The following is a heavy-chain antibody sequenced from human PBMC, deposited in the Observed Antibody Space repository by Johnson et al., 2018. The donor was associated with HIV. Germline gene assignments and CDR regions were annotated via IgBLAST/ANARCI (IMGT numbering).Heavy chain of an antibody. CDR2: ISRGGSSASVI. CDR3: ASDYGDYDHAFDI. J-gene: IGHJ3*02. D-gene: IGHD4-17*01. Sequence: QVQLVESGGGLVKPGGSLRLSCAASGITFSDYFVSWIRQAPGKGLEWVSYISRGGSSASVIYYADSVKGRFTIYRENAKNSVYLQMNSLRSDDTAVYYCASDYGDYDHAFDIWGRGTVVTVTS. V-gene: IGHV3-11*04. CDR1: GITFSDYF.